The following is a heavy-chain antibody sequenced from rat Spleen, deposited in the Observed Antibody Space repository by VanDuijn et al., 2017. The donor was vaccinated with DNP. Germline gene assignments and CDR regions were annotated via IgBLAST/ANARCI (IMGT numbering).Heavy chain of an antibody. D-gene: IGHD1-4*01. CDR1: GYTFTTYY. Sequence: QVQLRQSGAEPAKPGSSVKISCKASGYTFTTYYKSWLKETTGQGLEYIGYINTGSGGPNYSEKFKGKATLTVDKSSSTAFMQLSSLTPDDSAVYYCARWGGPGYFDYWGQGVMVTVSS. CDR2: INTGSGGP. CDR3: ARWGGPGYFDY. J-gene: IGHJ2*01. V-gene: IGHV1-43*01.